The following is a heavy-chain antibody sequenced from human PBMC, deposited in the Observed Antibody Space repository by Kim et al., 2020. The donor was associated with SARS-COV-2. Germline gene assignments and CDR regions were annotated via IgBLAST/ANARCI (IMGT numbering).Heavy chain of an antibody. J-gene: IGHJ4*02. V-gene: IGHV1-69*13. CDR2: IIPIFGTA. CDR1: GGTFSSYA. Sequence: SVKVSCKASGGTFSSYAISWVRQAPGQGLEWMGGIIPIFGTANYAQKFQGRVTITADESTSTAYMELSSLRSEDTAGYYCARDGYSSSVAPGYWGQGTLVTGSS. D-gene: IGHD6-6*01. CDR3: ARDGYSSSVAPGY.